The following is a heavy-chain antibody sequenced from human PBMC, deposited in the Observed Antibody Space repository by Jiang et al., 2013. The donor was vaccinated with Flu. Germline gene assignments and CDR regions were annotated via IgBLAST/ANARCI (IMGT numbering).Heavy chain of an antibody. CDR3: ARTRSGLVGASDY. D-gene: IGHD1-26*01. CDR2: LIGMMI. Sequence: STSGMCVSWIRQPPREGPWSGLHALIGMMIKYYKTSLKTRLTISKDTSKNQVVLTMTNMDPADTATYYCARTRSGLVGASDYWGQGTLVTVSS. J-gene: IGHJ4*02. V-gene: IGHV2-70*11. CDR1: STSGMC.